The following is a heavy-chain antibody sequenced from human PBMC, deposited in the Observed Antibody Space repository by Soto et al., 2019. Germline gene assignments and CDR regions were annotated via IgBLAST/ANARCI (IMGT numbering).Heavy chain of an antibody. CDR1: G. V-gene: IGHV1-18*01. D-gene: IGHD1-26*01. CDR2: ISAYNGNT. J-gene: IGHJ4*02. CDR3: ANDYSYSEVHTY. Sequence: GISSRLPSSGRKIEWMGWISAYNGNTNYAQKLQGRVTMTTDTSTSTAYMELRSLRSDDTAVYYCANDYSYSEVHTYWVQGALVTV.